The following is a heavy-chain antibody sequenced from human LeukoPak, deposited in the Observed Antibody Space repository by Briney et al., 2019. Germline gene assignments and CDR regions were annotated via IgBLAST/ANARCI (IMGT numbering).Heavy chain of an antibody. CDR2: ISASGGST. CDR3: AKVRSGYYFDY. CDR1: EFTFSTYG. D-gene: IGHD3-22*01. Sequence: GGSLRLSCAAPEFTFSTYGMSWVRQAPGKGLEWVSLISASGGSTYYADSVKGRFTISRDNSKNTLYLQMNSLRAEDTALYYCAKVRSGYYFDYWGQGTLVTVSS. J-gene: IGHJ4*02. V-gene: IGHV3-23*01.